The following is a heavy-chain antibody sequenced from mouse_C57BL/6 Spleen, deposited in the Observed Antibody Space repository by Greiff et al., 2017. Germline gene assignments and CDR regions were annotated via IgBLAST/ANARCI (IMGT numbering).Heavy chain of an antibody. CDR3: AIPPLAGTEYFDY. J-gene: IGHJ2*01. V-gene: IGHV1-74*01. CDR1: GYTFTSYW. Sequence: QVQLQQSGAELVKPGASVKVSCKASGYTFTSYWMHWVKQRPGQGLEWIGRLHPSDSDTNYNQKFKGKATLTVDKSSSTAYMLLSSLTSEDSAVSYGAIPPLAGTEYFDYWGQGTTLTVAS. D-gene: IGHD4-1*01. CDR2: LHPSDSDT.